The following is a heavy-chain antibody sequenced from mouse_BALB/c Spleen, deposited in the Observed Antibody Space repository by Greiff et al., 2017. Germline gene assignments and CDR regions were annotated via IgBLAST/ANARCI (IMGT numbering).Heavy chain of an antibody. CDR3: ARSRGRQLGLPY. CDR1: GYTFTSYW. CDR2: IFPGTGTT. Sequence: VKLQQSGAELVKPGASVKLSCKTSGYTFTSYWIQWVKQRPGQGLGWIGEIFPGTGTTYYNEKFKGKATLTIDTSSSTAYMQLSSLTSEDSAVYFCARSRGRQLGLPYWGQGTSVTVSS. V-gene: IGHV1S132*01. D-gene: IGHD3-2*01. J-gene: IGHJ4*01.